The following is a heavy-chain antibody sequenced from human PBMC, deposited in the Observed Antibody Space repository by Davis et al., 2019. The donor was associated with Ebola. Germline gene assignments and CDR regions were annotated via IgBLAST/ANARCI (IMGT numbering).Heavy chain of an antibody. Sequence: GGSLRLSCAASGFSFSNYAMNWVRQAPGKGLEWVANIKQDGSEKYYVDSVKGRFTISRDNAKNSLYLQMNSLRAEDTAVYYCAREDIVVVPAALYYYYYGMDVWGKGTTVTVSS. D-gene: IGHD2-2*01. V-gene: IGHV3-7*01. CDR3: AREDIVVVPAALYYYYYGMDV. CDR2: IKQDGSEK. J-gene: IGHJ6*04. CDR1: GFSFSNYA.